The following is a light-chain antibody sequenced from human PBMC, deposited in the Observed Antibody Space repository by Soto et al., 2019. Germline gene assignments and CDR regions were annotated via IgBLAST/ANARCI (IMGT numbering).Light chain of an antibody. CDR3: QQYNSYSLT. J-gene: IGKJ1*01. CDR1: QSISSW. CDR2: DAS. V-gene: IGKV1-5*01. Sequence: DIQITQSPSTLSASVGDRLTIPCRASQSISSWLAWYQQRPGKAPKILIYDASSLESGVPSRFSGSGSGTEFTLTISSLQPDDFATYYGQQYNSYSLTFGQGTKVDI.